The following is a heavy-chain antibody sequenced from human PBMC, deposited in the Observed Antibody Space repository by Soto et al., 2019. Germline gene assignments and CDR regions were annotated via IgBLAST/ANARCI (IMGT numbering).Heavy chain of an antibody. CDR3: ARDLSQVLRFLEWLPTDPGEGPIAFDY. Sequence: GRSLRLSCAASGFTFSSYSMNWVRQAPGKGLEWVSYISSSSSTIYYADSVKGRFTISRDNAKNSLYLQMNSLRAEDTAVYYCARDLSQVLRFLEWLPTDPGEGPIAFDYWGQGTLVTVSS. CDR2: ISSSSSTI. J-gene: IGHJ4*02. CDR1: GFTFSSYS. D-gene: IGHD3-3*01. V-gene: IGHV3-48*01.